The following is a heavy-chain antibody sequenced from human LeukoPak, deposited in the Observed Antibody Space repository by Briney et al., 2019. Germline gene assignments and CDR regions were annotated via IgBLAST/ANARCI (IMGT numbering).Heavy chain of an antibody. V-gene: IGHV3-7*01. D-gene: IGHD2-2*01. CDR2: IKQDGSEK. CDR3: ARDCSTSCSGAFDI. CDR1: GFTFSSYW. Sequence: SGGSLRLSCAASGFTFSSYWMCWVRQAPGKGLEWVANIKQDGSEKYYVDSVKGRFTISRDNAKNSLYLQVNSLRAEDTAVYYCARDCSTSCSGAFDIWGQGTMVTVSS. J-gene: IGHJ3*02.